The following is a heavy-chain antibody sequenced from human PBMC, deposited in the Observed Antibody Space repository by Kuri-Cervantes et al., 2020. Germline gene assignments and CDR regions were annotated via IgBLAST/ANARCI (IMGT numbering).Heavy chain of an antibody. Sequence: GESLKISCAPSGFTFSNYAMSWVRQAPGKGLQWVTNIKQDGSEKYYVDSVKGRFTISRDNAKNSLNLQMNSLRAEDTAVYYCARDTYSTSWHTWYFDLWGRGTLVTVSS. D-gene: IGHD6-13*01. V-gene: IGHV3-7*04. CDR2: IKQDGSEK. CDR1: GFTFSNYA. J-gene: IGHJ2*01. CDR3: ARDTYSTSWHTWYFDL.